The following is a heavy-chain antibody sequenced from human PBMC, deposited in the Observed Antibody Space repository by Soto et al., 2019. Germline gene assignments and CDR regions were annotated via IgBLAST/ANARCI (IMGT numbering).Heavy chain of an antibody. Sequence: GGSLRLSCTASGFTLTSCEMNWVRQAPGKGLEWVSYINTGGVTFYADSVKGRFTISRDSAQNSLFLQMSSLRAEDTAVYYCARDEGDRVAYGMDVWGQGTTVTVYS. V-gene: IGHV3-48*03. CDR2: INTGGVT. D-gene: IGHD3-16*01. J-gene: IGHJ6*02. CDR1: GFTLTSCE. CDR3: ARDEGDRVAYGMDV.